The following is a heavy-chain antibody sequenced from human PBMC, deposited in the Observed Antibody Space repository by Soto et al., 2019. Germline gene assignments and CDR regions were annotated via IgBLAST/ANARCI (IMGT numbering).Heavy chain of an antibody. D-gene: IGHD4-17*01. CDR1: GFTFDDYA. CDR2: ISWNSGSI. J-gene: IGHJ4*02. CDR3: AKDHSRYTATVTAPGY. V-gene: IGHV3-9*01. Sequence: EVQLVESGGGLVQPGRSLRLSCAASGFTFDDYAMHWVRQAPGKGLEWVSGISWNSGSIGYADSVKGRFTISRDNAKNSLYLQMNSLRAEDTALYYCAKDHSRYTATVTAPGYWCQGTMVTVSS.